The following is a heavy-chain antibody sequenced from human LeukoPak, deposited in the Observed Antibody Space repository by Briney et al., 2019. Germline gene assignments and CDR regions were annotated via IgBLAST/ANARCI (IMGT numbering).Heavy chain of an antibody. V-gene: IGHV3-23*01. CDR2: ISGSGGST. J-gene: IGHJ4*02. D-gene: IGHD3-3*01. CDR1: GFTFSSYA. CDR3: AKDESDVFGVVIPFDY. Sequence: GGSLRLSCAASGFTFSSYAMSWVRQAPGKGLEWVSAISGSGGSTYYADSVKGRFTISRDNSKNTLYLQMNSLRAEDTAVYYCAKDESDVFGVVIPFDYWGQGTLVTVSS.